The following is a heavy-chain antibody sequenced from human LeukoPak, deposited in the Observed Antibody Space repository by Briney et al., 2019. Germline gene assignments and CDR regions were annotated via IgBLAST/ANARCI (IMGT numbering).Heavy chain of an antibody. CDR2: INPNSGGR. Sequence: ASVKVSCKASGYSFTGHYLHWVRQAPGQGLEWMGWINPNSGGRKYAQKFQGRVTMTKDISISTAFMELSSLTSDDTAVYYYARDIDVQDYFDSWGQGTLVTVSS. D-gene: IGHD2-15*01. J-gene: IGHJ4*02. V-gene: IGHV1-2*02. CDR3: ARDIDVQDYFDS. CDR1: GYSFTGHY.